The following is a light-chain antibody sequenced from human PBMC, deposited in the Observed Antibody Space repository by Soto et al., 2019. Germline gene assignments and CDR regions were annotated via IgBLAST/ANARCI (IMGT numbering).Light chain of an antibody. V-gene: IGLV1-44*01. CDR3: AVWDDGLNGYV. J-gene: IGLJ1*01. Sequence: QSVLTQPPSASGTPGQRVTISCSGRRSNVGTNLVNWYQQLPGTAPKLLIYAHIQRPSGVPDRFSGSTSGTSASLAISGLQSEDEAYYYCAVWDDGLNGYVFGTGTKLTVL. CDR1: RSNVGTNL. CDR2: AHI.